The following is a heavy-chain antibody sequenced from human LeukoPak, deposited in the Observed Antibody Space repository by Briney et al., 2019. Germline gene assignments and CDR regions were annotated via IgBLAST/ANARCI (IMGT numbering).Heavy chain of an antibody. V-gene: IGHV4-4*07. CDR2: IHTSGST. J-gene: IGHJ4*02. CDR3: ARSRGWLQSHPLGY. CDR1: GVSISSYY. D-gene: IGHD5-24*01. Sequence: SETLSLTCTVSGVSISSYYWSWIRQPAGKGLEWIGRIHTSGSTSYNPSLKSRVTMSVDTSKNQFSLKLSSVTAADTAVYYCARSRGWLQSHPLGYWGQGTLVAVSS.